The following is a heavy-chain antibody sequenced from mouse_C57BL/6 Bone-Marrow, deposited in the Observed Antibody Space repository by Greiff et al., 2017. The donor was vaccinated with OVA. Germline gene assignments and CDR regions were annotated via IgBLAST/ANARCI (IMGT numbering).Heavy chain of an antibody. J-gene: IGHJ4*01. Sequence: QVQLQQSGAELARPGASVKLSCKASGYTFTSYGISWVKQRTGQGLEWIGEIYPRSGNTYYNEKFKGKATLTADKSSSTAYMELRSLTSEDSAVYFCARSYFSIMVTLYYYAMDYWGQGTSVTVSS. CDR1: GYTFTSYG. CDR2: IYPRSGNT. CDR3: ARSYFSIMVTLYYYAMDY. V-gene: IGHV1-81*01. D-gene: IGHD2-3*01.